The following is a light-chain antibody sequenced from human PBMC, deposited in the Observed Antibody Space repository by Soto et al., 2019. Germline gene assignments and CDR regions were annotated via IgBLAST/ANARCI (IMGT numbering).Light chain of an antibody. CDR2: EVT. CDR3: SSYSTTSSPHVL. V-gene: IGLV2-14*01. CDR1: RSDIGRYNY. Sequence: SVLAQPASVSGSPGQSITISCTGTRSDIGRYNYVSWYQQRPGKAPKLLYYEVTYRPSGVSARFSAPKPGSTASLTISVLQDEDEADYYCSSYSTTSSPHVLFGGGTKVTVL. J-gene: IGLJ2*01.